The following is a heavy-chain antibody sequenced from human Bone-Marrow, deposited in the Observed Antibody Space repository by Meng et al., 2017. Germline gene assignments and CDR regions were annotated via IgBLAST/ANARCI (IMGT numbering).Heavy chain of an antibody. Sequence: GGALRLSCKGSGYSFTSYWIGWLRQMPGKGLGWMGIIYPGDSDTRYSPSFQGQVTISADKSISTAYLQWSSLKASDTAMYYCARENYYYDSSGWGLYYYYYYGMDVWGQGTTVTVSS. CDR2: IYPGDSDT. CDR3: ARENYYYDSSGWGLYYYYYYGMDV. D-gene: IGHD3-22*01. J-gene: IGHJ6*02. V-gene: IGHV5-51*01. CDR1: GYSFTSYW.